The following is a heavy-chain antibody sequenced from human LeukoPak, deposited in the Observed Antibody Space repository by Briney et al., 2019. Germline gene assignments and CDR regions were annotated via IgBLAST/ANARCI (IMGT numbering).Heavy chain of an antibody. Sequence: ASVKVSCKASGYTFTSYAMNWVRQAPGQGLEWMGGIDPNTGDTNYAQKFQGRVTMTRDTSITTAYMELSRLRSDDTAVYYCARVLLSEGFSEWFGTNIFNIWGQGTMVTVSS. D-gene: IGHD3-3*01. V-gene: IGHV1-2*02. J-gene: IGHJ3*02. CDR1: GYTFTSYA. CDR2: IDPNTGDT. CDR3: ARVLLSEGFSEWFGTNIFNI.